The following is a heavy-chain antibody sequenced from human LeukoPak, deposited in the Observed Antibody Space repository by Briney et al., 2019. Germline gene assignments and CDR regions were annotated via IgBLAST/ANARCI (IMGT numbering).Heavy chain of an antibody. D-gene: IGHD3-10*01. CDR2: IIPIFGTA. Sequence: SVKVSCKASGGTFSSYAISWVRQAPGQGLEWMGGIIPIFGTANYAQKFQGRVTITTDESTSTAYMELSSLRSEDAAVYYCARAYYYGSGERIDAFDIWGQGTMVTVSS. CDR3: ARAYYYGSGERIDAFDI. CDR1: GGTFSSYA. J-gene: IGHJ3*02. V-gene: IGHV1-69*05.